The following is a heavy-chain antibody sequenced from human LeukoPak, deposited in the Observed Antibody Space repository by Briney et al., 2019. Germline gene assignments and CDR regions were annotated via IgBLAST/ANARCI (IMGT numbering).Heavy chain of an antibody. CDR1: GYTFTGYY. V-gene: IGHV1-2*02. J-gene: IGHJ5*02. Sequence: ASVKVSCKASGYTFTGYYMHWVRQAPGQGLEWMGWINPNSGGTNYAQKFQGRVTMTRDTSISTAYMELSSLRSEDTAVYYCARDRANCSSTSCYVRWVGWFDPWGQGTLVTVSS. D-gene: IGHD2-2*01. CDR2: INPNSGGT. CDR3: ARDRANCSSTSCYVRWVGWFDP.